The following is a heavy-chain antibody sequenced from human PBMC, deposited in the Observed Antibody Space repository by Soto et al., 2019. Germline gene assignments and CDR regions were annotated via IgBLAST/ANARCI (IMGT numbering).Heavy chain of an antibody. J-gene: IGHJ4*02. Sequence: QLQLQESGPGLVKPSETLSLTCTVSGGSISSSSYYWGWIRQPPGKGLEWIGRIYYSGSTYYNPSLKSRVTMSVGTSKIQFSLTLSSVTAADTAVYYCARNEAAAVGGYFDYWGQGTLVTVSS. CDR1: GGSISSSSYY. D-gene: IGHD6-13*01. CDR3: ARNEAAAVGGYFDY. V-gene: IGHV4-39*01. CDR2: IYYSGST.